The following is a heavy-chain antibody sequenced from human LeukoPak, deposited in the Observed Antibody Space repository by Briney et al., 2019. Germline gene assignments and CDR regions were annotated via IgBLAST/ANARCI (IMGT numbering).Heavy chain of an antibody. CDR1: GYTFTSYG. J-gene: IGHJ4*02. V-gene: IGHV1-18*01. CDR3: ARARGGLRYFDWLPPVDFDY. D-gene: IGHD3-9*01. Sequence: ASVKVSCKASGYTFTSYGIRWVRQAPGQGLEWMGWISAYNGNTNYAQKLQGRVTMTTDTSTSTAYMELRSLRSDDTAVYYCARARGGLRYFDWLPPVDFDYWGQGTLVTVSS. CDR2: ISAYNGNT.